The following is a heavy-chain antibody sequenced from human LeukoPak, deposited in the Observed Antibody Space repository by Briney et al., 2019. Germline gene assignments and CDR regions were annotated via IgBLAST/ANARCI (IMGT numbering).Heavy chain of an antibody. V-gene: IGHV3-64D*06. D-gene: IGHD3-10*01. Sequence: PGGSLRLSCSASGFIFSSYAMHWVRQAPGKGLEYVSAISSNGGSTYYADSVKGRFTISRDNSKNTLYLQMSSLRAEDTAVYYCVRLYYYGSGSYDYWGQGTLVTVSS. CDR1: GFIFSSYA. J-gene: IGHJ4*02. CDR2: ISSNGGST. CDR3: VRLYYYGSGSYDY.